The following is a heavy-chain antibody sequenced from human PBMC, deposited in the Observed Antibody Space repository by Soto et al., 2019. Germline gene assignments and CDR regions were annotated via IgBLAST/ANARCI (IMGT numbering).Heavy chain of an antibody. J-gene: IGHJ6*02. CDR3: AHKGGRGAGMDV. D-gene: IGHD2-15*01. Sequence: QITLKESGPTLVKPTQTLTLTCTFSGFSVSTSGVCVAWIRQPPGKALEWLALIYWDDDKRYSPFLQSRVTITKDTSKNQVVLTMTNMDPVDTATYYCAHKGGRGAGMDVWGQGTTVTVSS. V-gene: IGHV2-5*02. CDR1: GFSVSTSGVC. CDR2: IYWDDDK.